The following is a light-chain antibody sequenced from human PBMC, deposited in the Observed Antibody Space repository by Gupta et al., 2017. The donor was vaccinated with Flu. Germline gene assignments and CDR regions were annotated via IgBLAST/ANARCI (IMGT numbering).Light chain of an antibody. Sequence: MAYTAATQEVHGDNPASWYHQRPGTSPKIMVYDVSNRLTGSANRLSSSKSGSTASRPSSGIQSEDEADYHCSAYTSVSTLFVAFGGGTKLTVL. CDR1: TQEVHGDNP. CDR3: SAYTSVSTLFVA. J-gene: IGLJ2*01. V-gene: IGLV2-14*04. CDR2: DVS.